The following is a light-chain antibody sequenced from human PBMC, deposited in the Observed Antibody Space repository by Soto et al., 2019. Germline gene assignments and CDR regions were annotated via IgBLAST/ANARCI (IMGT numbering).Light chain of an antibody. V-gene: IGLV2-11*01. J-gene: IGLJ1*01. Sequence: QSALTQPRSVSESPGQSVTMSCTGTSSDVGNYNSVSWYQQHPGKAPKLIIYDVRKRPSGVPDRFSGSKSDNTASLTISGLQAEDEADYFCCSYAGSHTYVFGPGTKLTVL. CDR2: DVR. CDR1: SSDVGNYNS. CDR3: CSYAGSHTYV.